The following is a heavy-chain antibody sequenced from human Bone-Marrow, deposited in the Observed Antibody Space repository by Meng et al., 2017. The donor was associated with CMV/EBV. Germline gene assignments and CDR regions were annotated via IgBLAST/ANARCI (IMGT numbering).Heavy chain of an antibody. CDR2: IIPIFGTA. CDR1: GGTFSSYA. V-gene: IGHV1-69*05. Sequence: SVKVSCKASGGTFSSYAISWVRQAPGQGLEWMGGIIPIFGTANYAQKFQGRVTITTDESTSTAYMELSSLRSEDTAVYYCAGVWSLEQNYWFDPWGQGTLVTVSS. J-gene: IGHJ5*02. D-gene: IGHD1/OR15-1a*01. CDR3: AGVWSLEQNYWFDP.